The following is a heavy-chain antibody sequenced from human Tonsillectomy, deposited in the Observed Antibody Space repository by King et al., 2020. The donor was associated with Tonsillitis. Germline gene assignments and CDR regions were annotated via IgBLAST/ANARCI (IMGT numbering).Heavy chain of an antibody. CDR2: IWYDGSKK. D-gene: IGHD6-6*01. CDR1: GFTFSFYG. CDR3: AREAGIAARLDPDRAVGAILSGFDY. Sequence: VQLVESGGGVVQPGRSLRLSCAASGFTFSFYGMHWVRQAPGKGLEWVAVIWYDGSKKYYADSVKGRFTISRDNSKNTLYLQMNSLRAEDTAVYYCAREAGIAARLDPDRAVGAILSGFDYWGQGTLVTVSS. V-gene: IGHV3-33*01. J-gene: IGHJ4*02.